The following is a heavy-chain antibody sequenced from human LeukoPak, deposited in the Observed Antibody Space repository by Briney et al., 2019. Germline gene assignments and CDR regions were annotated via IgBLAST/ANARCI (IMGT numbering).Heavy chain of an antibody. V-gene: IGHV3-23*01. CDR3: AKGLSTGYCSSTSCPYY. D-gene: IGHD2-2*01. J-gene: IGHJ4*02. CDR1: GFTFSSYA. Sequence: PGGSLRLSCAASGFTFSSYAMTWVRQAPGKGLEWVSAISGGGGSIYYADSVKGRFTISRDDSKNTLYLRMSSLRAEDTAVYYCAKGLSTGYCSSTSCPYYWGQGTLVTVSS. CDR2: ISGGGGSI.